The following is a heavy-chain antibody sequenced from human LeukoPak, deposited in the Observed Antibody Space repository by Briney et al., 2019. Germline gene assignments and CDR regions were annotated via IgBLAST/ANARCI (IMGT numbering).Heavy chain of an antibody. CDR2: IIPIFGTA. CDR1: GGTFSSYA. Sequence: SVKASCKASGGTFSSYAISWVRQAPGQGLEWMGGIIPIFGTANYAQKFQGRVTITADESTSTAYMELSSLRSEDTAVYYCARVGLKMATLPFDYWGQGTLVTVSS. D-gene: IGHD5-24*01. J-gene: IGHJ4*02. CDR3: ARVGLKMATLPFDY. V-gene: IGHV1-69*13.